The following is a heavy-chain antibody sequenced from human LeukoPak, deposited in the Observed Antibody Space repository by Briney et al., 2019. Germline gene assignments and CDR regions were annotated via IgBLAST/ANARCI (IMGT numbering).Heavy chain of an antibody. V-gene: IGHV3-7*01. Sequence: GGSLRLSCAASGFTFSNYWLTWVRQAPGQGLEWVANIKQDGSEKHYVDSVKGRFTISRDNAKNSLYLQMNSLRAEDTAVYHCARDRQIAYWGQGTLVAVSS. CDR2: IKQDGSEK. CDR1: GFTFSNYW. CDR3: ARDRQIAY. J-gene: IGHJ4*02.